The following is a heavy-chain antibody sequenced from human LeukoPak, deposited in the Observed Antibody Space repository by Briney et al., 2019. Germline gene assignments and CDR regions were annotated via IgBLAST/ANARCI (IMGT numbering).Heavy chain of an antibody. J-gene: IGHJ4*02. CDR2: IRSKAYGGTT. CDR1: GFTFGDYA. CDR3: TRDGIAYYDSSGYYGKYDY. Sequence: AGGSLRLSCTASGFTFGDYAMSWVRQAPGKGLEWGGFIRSKAYGGTTEYAASVKGRFTISRDDSKSIAYRQMNSLKTEVTAVYYCTRDGIAYYDSSGYYGKYDYWGQGTLVTVSS. D-gene: IGHD3-22*01. V-gene: IGHV3-49*04.